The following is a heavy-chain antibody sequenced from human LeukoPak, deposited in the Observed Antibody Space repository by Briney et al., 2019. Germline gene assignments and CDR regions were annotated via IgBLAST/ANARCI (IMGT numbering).Heavy chain of an antibody. CDR3: ARDTIAVAAPTGYYFDY. Sequence: ASVKVSCKASGYTFTGYYMHWVRQAPGQGLEWMGWINPNSGGTNYAQKFQGWVTMTRDTSISTAYMELSRLGSDDTAVYYCARDTIAVAAPTGYYFDYWGQGTLVTVSS. J-gene: IGHJ4*02. V-gene: IGHV1-2*04. D-gene: IGHD6-19*01. CDR1: GYTFTGYY. CDR2: INPNSGGT.